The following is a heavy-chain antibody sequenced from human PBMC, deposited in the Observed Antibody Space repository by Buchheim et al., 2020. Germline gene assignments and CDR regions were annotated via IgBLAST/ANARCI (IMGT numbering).Heavy chain of an antibody. Sequence: QVQLQQWGAGLLKPSETLSLTCAVYGGSFSGYYWSWIRQPPGKGLEWIGEINHSGSTNYNPSLKSRVTISVDTSKNQFPLKLSSVTAADTAVYYCARGWVYGDPRFRGYYYYYGMDVWGQGTT. J-gene: IGHJ6*02. CDR2: INHSGST. CDR1: GGSFSGYY. CDR3: ARGWVYGDPRFRGYYYYYGMDV. D-gene: IGHD4-17*01. V-gene: IGHV4-34*01.